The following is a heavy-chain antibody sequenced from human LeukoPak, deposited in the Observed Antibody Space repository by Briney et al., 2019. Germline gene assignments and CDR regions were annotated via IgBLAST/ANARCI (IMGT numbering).Heavy chain of an antibody. CDR2: INNVRSHI. D-gene: IGHD6-19*01. CDR1: GFTFSTSA. J-gene: IGHJ4*02. Sequence: GGSLRLSCAASGFTFSTSAMNWVRQAPGKGLEWVSSINNVRSHIYYADSVRGRFTISRVNANNVPYLQMSSLRAEDTAVYYCAKQGGSSGWYFDYWGQGTLVTVSS. CDR3: AKQGGSSGWYFDY. V-gene: IGHV3-21*04.